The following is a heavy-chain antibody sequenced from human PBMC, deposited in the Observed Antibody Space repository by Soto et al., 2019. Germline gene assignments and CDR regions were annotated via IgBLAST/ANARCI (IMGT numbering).Heavy chain of an antibody. Sequence: QVQPVQSGAEVKKPGSSVKVSCKASGGTFSSYAISWVRQAPGQGLEWMGGIIPIFGTANYAQKFQGRVTITADESTSTAYMELSSLRSEDMAVYYCSRDVWHYYDSSGYYQSDAFDIWGQGTMVTVSS. J-gene: IGHJ3*02. CDR3: SRDVWHYYDSSGYYQSDAFDI. CDR1: GGTFSSYA. V-gene: IGHV1-69*01. CDR2: IIPIFGTA. D-gene: IGHD3-22*01.